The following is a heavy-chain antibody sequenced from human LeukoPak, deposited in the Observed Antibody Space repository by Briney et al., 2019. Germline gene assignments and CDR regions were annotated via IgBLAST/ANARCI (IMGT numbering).Heavy chain of an antibody. CDR2: IYYSGST. CDR1: GGSISSYY. D-gene: IGHD2-15*01. Sequence: SETLSLTCTVSGGSISSYYWSWIRQPPGKGLEWIGYIYYSGSTNYNPSLKSRVTISVDTSKNQFSLKLSSVTAADTAVYYCARQISMKGGFDIWGQGTLVTVSS. J-gene: IGHJ3*02. CDR3: ARQISMKGGFDI. V-gene: IGHV4-59*08.